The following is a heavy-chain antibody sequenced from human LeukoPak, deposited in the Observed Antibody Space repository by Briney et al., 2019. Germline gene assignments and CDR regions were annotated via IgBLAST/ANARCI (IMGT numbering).Heavy chain of an antibody. CDR1: GFTFSSYS. CDR3: ARDPYGSGSYYPN. V-gene: IGHV3-48*01. CDR2: ISSSSSTI. D-gene: IGHD3-10*01. J-gene: IGHJ4*02. Sequence: PGGSLRLSCAASGFTFSSYSMNWVRQAPGKGLEWVSYISSSSSTIYYADSVKGRFTISRDNAKNSLYLQINSLRAEDTAVYYCARDPYGSGSYYPNWGQGTLVTVSS.